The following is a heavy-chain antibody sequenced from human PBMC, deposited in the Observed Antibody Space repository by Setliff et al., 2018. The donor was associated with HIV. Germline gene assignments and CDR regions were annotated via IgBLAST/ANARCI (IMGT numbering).Heavy chain of an antibody. V-gene: IGHV4-39*01. CDR2: IYYTGNN. Sequence: PSETLSLTCTVSGGSISSSTYYWGWIRQPPGRGLEWIGNIYYTGNNNYSPSLKSRVTISVDTSKNQFSLKLSSVTAADTAMYYCARLNISIAVDYWGQGTLVTVSS. J-gene: IGHJ4*02. CDR1: GGSISSSTYY. CDR3: ARLNISIAVDY. D-gene: IGHD6-19*01.